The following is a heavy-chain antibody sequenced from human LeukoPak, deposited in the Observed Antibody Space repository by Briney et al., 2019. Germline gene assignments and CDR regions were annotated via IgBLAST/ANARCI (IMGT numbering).Heavy chain of an antibody. CDR3: ARLYGGHTTFDY. CDR2: IKQDGSEK. V-gene: IGHV3-7*01. D-gene: IGHD4-23*01. J-gene: IGHJ4*02. Sequence: GGSLRLSCAASGFTFSTYWMSWVRQAPGKGLEWVANIKQDGSEKYCVDSVKGRFTISRDNAKDSLCLQMNSLRAEDTAVYYCARLYGGHTTFDYWGQGTLVTVSS. CDR1: GFTFSTYW.